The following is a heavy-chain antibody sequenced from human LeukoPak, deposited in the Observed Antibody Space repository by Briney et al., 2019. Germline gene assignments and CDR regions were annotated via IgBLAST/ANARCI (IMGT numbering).Heavy chain of an antibody. V-gene: IGHV4-38-2*02. D-gene: IGHD2-15*01. CDR2: IYHSGST. CDR3: ARQVAAATY. Sequence: SETLSLTCTVSGYSISSGYYWGWIRQPPGKGLEWIGGIYHSGSTYYNPSLKRRVTISVDTSKNQFSLKLSSVTAADTAVYYCARQVAAATYWGQGTLVTVSS. J-gene: IGHJ4*02. CDR1: GYSISSGYY.